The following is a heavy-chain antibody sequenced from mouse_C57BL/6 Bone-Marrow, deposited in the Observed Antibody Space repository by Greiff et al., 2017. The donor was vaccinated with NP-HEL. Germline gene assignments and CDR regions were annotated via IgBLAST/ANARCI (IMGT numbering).Heavy chain of an antibody. Sequence: VQRVESGAELVKPGASVKLSCKASGYTFTEYTIHWVKQRSGQGLEWIGWFYPGSGSIKYNEKFKDKATLTADKSSSTVYMELSRLTSEDSAVYFCARHEEGYSNLYAMDYWGQGTSVTVSS. D-gene: IGHD2-5*01. V-gene: IGHV1-62-2*01. J-gene: IGHJ4*01. CDR2: FYPGSGSI. CDR1: GYTFTEYT. CDR3: ARHEEGYSNLYAMDY.